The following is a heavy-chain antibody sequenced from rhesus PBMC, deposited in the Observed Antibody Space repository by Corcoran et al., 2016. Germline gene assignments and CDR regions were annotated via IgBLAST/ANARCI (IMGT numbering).Heavy chain of an antibody. CDR1: GGSISSNY. CDR2: ISGSGGST. V-gene: IGHV4-173*01. CDR3: ARAERMWCFDY. Sequence: QLQLQESGPGLVKPSETLSLTCAVSGGSISSNYWTWIRQPPGKGLEWIGRISGSGGSTDCTPALTGRVTISTDTSKNQFSLKLTSVTAADTAVYYCARAERMWCFDYWGQGVLVTVSS. J-gene: IGHJ4*01. D-gene: IGHD2-39*01.